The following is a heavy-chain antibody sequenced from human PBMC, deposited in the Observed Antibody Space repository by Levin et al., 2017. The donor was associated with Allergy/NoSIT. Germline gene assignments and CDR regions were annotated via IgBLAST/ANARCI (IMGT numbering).Heavy chain of an antibody. CDR3: ARGLAASRPPYDYGMDV. CDR1: GFTFSNYG. V-gene: IGHV3-33*01. CDR2: IWYDGSNK. D-gene: IGHD6-13*01. J-gene: IGHJ6*02. Sequence: GESLKISCAASGFTFSNYGLHWVRQAPGKGLEWMAVIWYDGSNKYYADSVKGRFTISRDNSKKTLYLQMNSLRAEDTAVYYCARGLAASRPPYDYGMDVWGQGTTVTVS.